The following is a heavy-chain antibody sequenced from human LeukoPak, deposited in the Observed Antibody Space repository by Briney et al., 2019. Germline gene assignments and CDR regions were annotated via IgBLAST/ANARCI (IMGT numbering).Heavy chain of an antibody. D-gene: IGHD1-26*01. CDR1: GFTFSSYA. J-gene: IGHJ4*02. V-gene: IGHV3-23*01. CDR3: ARLVGDRTIYDS. Sequence: GGSLRLSCAASGFTFSSYAMSWVRQAPGKGLEWVSAISGSGGSTYYADSVKGRFTISRDNAKNSLYLQMNSLRVEDTAVYYCARLVGDRTIYDSWGQGTLVTVSS. CDR2: ISGSGGST.